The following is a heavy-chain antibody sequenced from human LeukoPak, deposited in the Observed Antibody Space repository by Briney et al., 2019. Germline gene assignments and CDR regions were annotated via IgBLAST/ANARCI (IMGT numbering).Heavy chain of an antibody. Sequence: GESLKISCKGSGYSFTSYWIGWVRQMPGKGLEWMGIIYPGDSDTRHSPSFQGQVTISADKSISTAYLQWSSLKASDTAMYYCARRPGLLWFGETLNAFDIWGQGTMVTVSS. V-gene: IGHV5-51*01. D-gene: IGHD3-10*01. CDR2: IYPGDSDT. J-gene: IGHJ3*02. CDR3: ARRPGLLWFGETLNAFDI. CDR1: GYSFTSYW.